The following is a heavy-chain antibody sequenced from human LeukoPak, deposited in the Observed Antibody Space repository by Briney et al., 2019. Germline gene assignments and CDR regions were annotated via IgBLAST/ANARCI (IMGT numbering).Heavy chain of an antibody. CDR3: ARGAGYNYPYYFDY. J-gene: IGHJ4*02. Sequence: GGSLRLSCAASGFTLSSYGMNWVRQAPGKGLEWVSVIYGGGNIYYADSVKGRFTISRDNSKNTLYLQMNSLRAEDTAVYYCARGAGYNYPYYFDYWGQGTLVTVSS. D-gene: IGHD5-24*01. V-gene: IGHV3-53*01. CDR1: GFTLSSYG. CDR2: IYGGGNI.